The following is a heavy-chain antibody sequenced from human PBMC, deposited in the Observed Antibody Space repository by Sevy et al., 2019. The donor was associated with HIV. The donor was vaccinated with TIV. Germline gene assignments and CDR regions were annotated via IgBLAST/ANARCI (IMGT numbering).Heavy chain of an antibody. V-gene: IGHV3-7*01. Sequence: GGSLGLSCAVSGFTFSNYWMSWVRQAPGKGLEWVANINEDRSEKYYVGSVKGRFTISRDNARNSLYLEMNNLRTEDTAVYYCASSVNSGWSGAFDIWGQGTMVTVSS. CDR2: INEDRSEK. CDR3: ASSVNSGWSGAFDI. CDR1: GFTFSNYW. D-gene: IGHD6-19*01. J-gene: IGHJ3*02.